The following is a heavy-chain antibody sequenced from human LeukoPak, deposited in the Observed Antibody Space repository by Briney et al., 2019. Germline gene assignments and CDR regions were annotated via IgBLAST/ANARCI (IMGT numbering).Heavy chain of an antibody. CDR1: GFSFSGNA. CDR3: AKDIYGDYGGLDY. D-gene: IGHD4-17*01. CDR2: IINSGGST. V-gene: IGHV3-23*01. Sequence: GGSLRLSCAASGFSFSGNAMSWVRQAPGKGLEWVSAIINSGGSTYYADSVKGRFTISRDNSKNTLYLQMNSLRAEDTALYYCAKDIYGDYGGLDYWGQGTLVTVSS. J-gene: IGHJ4*02.